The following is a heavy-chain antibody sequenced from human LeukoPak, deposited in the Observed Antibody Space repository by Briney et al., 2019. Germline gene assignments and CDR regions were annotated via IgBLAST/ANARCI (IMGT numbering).Heavy chain of an antibody. CDR3: ARDLDCSSTSCTNWFDP. D-gene: IGHD2-2*01. Sequence: GASVKVSCKASGYTFTGYYMHWVRQAPGQGLEWMRWINPNSGGTNYAQKFQGRVTMTRDTSISTAYMELSRLRSDDTAVYYCARDLDCSSTSCTNWFDPWGQGTLVTVSS. CDR2: INPNSGGT. V-gene: IGHV1-2*02. J-gene: IGHJ5*02. CDR1: GYTFTGYY.